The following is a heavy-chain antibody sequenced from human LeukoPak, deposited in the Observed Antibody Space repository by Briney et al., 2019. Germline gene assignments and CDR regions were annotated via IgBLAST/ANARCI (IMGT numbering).Heavy chain of an antibody. D-gene: IGHD3-22*01. J-gene: IGHJ4*02. CDR3: ARDRDYYDSSGYYIFDY. Sequence: SVKVSCKASGGTFSSHAIAWVRQAPGQGPEWMGGIIPISGTANYAQKFQGRVTITTDESTNTAYMELNSLTSDDTAVYYCARDRDYYDSSGYYIFDYWGQGTLVTVSS. CDR1: GGTFSSHA. CDR2: IIPISGTA. V-gene: IGHV1-69*05.